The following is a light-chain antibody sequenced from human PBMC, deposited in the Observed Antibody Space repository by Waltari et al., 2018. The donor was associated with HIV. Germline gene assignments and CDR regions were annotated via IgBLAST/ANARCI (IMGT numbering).Light chain of an antibody. V-gene: IGLV2-14*01. CDR1: SSDIGGYNY. Sequence: QSALTQPASVSGSPGQSITISCTGTSSDIGGYNYFSGDQHHPGKAPKLMIYEVSNRPSGVSNRFSGSKSGNTASLTISGLQAEDEADYYCSSYTSSNTLVFGTGTKVTVL. CDR3: SSYTSSNTLV. CDR2: EVS. J-gene: IGLJ1*01.